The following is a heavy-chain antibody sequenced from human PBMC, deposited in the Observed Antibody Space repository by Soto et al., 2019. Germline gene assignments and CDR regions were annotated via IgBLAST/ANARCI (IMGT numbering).Heavy chain of an antibody. Sequence: PGGALRLSDEASGFTFCSYPLQWVRQAPSKGLEWVAVISYDGSNKYYADSVKGRFTISRDNSKNTLYLQMNSLRAEDTAVYYCARDEVYSYGYIRANDAFDIWGQGTMVTVSS. CDR1: GFTFCSYP. CDR2: ISYDGSNK. V-gene: IGHV3-30-3*01. D-gene: IGHD5-18*01. CDR3: ARDEVYSYGYIRANDAFDI. J-gene: IGHJ3*02.